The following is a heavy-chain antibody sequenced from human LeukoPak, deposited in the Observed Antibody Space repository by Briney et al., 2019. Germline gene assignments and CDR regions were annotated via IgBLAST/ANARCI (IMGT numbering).Heavy chain of an antibody. Sequence: GGSLRLSCSVSGFTFSSYAMHWVRQAPGKGLQYVSSISSNGDSTYYAASVKGRFTISRDNSKSTLYLQMSSLRAEDTAVYYCVKDRWIDYWGQGTLVTVSS. V-gene: IGHV3-64D*06. CDR2: ISSNGDST. CDR3: VKDRWIDY. D-gene: IGHD5-24*01. CDR1: GFTFSSYA. J-gene: IGHJ4*02.